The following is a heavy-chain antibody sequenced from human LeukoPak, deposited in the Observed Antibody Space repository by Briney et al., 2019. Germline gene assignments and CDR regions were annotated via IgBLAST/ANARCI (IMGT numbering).Heavy chain of an antibody. V-gene: IGHV3-48*03. CDR2: ISSSGSTI. Sequence: GGSLRLSCEASGFTFSSYEMNWVRQAPGKGLEWLSYISSSGSTIYYADSVKGRFTISRDNAKNSLYLQMSSLRAEDTAVYHCARPGYCSTTSCYHYMDVWGKGITVTVSS. D-gene: IGHD2-2*03. CDR1: GFTFSSYE. CDR3: ARPGYCSTTSCYHYMDV. J-gene: IGHJ6*03.